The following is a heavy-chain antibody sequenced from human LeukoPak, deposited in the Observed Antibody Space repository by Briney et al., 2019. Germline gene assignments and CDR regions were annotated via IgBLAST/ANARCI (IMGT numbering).Heavy chain of an antibody. CDR1: GYTFTSYD. D-gene: IGHD3-3*01. J-gene: IGHJ6*02. CDR3: VRGRTYYDFWSGYRYYGMDV. Sequence: ASVKVSCKAFGYTFTSYDINWVRQATGQGLEWMGWMNPNSGNTGYAQKFQGRVTMTRNTSISTAYMELSSLRSEDTAVYYCVRGRTYYDFWSGYRYYGMDVWGQGTTVTVSS. V-gene: IGHV1-8*01. CDR2: MNPNSGNT.